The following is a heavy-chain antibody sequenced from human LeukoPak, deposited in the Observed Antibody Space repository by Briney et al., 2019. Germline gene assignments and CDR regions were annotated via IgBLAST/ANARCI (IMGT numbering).Heavy chain of an antibody. V-gene: IGHV3-23*01. CDR1: GFTFSSYA. Sequence: GGSLRLSCAASGFTFSSYAMSWVRQAPGKGLEWVSAISGSGGSTYYADSVKGRFTTSRDNSKNTLYLQMNSLRAEDTAVYYCAKDLGGVMITFGGVIIRGIEYWGQGTLVTVSS. J-gene: IGHJ4*02. CDR2: ISGSGGST. D-gene: IGHD3-16*02. CDR3: AKDLGGVMITFGGVIIRGIEY.